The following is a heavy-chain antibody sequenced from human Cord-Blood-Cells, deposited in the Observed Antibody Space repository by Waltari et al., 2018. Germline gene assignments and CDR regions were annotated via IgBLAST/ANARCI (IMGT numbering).Heavy chain of an antibody. D-gene: IGHD2-21*02. Sequence: QVQLQQWGAGRLKPSETLSLPCAVYGGSFSGYYWRWIRQRPGKGLEWIGEINHSGSTNYNPSLKSRVTISVDTSKNQFSLKLSSVTAADTAVYYCARVSLVTAGDYWGQGTLVTVSS. CDR3: ARVSLVTAGDY. J-gene: IGHJ4*02. V-gene: IGHV4-34*01. CDR2: INHSGST. CDR1: GGSFSGYY.